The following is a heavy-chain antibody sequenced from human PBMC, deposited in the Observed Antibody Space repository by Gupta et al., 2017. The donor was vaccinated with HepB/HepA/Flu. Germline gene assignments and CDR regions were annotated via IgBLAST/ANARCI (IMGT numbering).Heavy chain of an antibody. CDR3: AREAHNYFYMVLYY. J-gene: IGHJ4*02. CDR1: GFSLTAYG. Sequence: QEELVESGGGVVQPGRSLRFSCAASGFSLTAYGINWVRQAPGKGLEWVAAIWPDGSNKYYSDAVKGRFTIPRYNSKNTLSLQMNSLRAEDTAVYYCAREAHNYFYMVLYYWGQGILVTVSS. V-gene: IGHV3-33*01. CDR2: IWPDGSNK. D-gene: IGHD3-9*01.